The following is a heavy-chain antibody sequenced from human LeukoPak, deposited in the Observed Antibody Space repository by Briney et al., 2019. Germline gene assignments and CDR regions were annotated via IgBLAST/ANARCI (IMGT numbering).Heavy chain of an antibody. CDR1: GFTFSSYG. Sequence: GGSLRLSCAASGFTFSSYGMHWVRQAPGKGPEWVAFIRYDGSNKYYADSVKGRFTISRDNSKNTLYLQMNSLRAEDTAVYYCASSRTTRSGSYYNPYYFDYWGQGTLVTVSS. D-gene: IGHD3-10*01. CDR3: ASSRTTRSGSYYNPYYFDY. CDR2: IRYDGSNK. V-gene: IGHV3-30*02. J-gene: IGHJ4*02.